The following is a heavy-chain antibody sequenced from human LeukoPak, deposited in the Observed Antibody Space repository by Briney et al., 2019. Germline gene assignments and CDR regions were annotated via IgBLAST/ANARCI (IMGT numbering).Heavy chain of an antibody. Sequence: SDTLSLTCTVSGGSISSYYWSWIRQPPGKGLEWIGYIYYSGSTNYNPSLNSRVTISVDTSKNQFSLKLSSVTAADTAVYYCARVRAYYYMDVWGKGTTVTVSS. CDR3: ARVRAYYYMDV. V-gene: IGHV4-59*07. J-gene: IGHJ6*03. D-gene: IGHD4/OR15-4a*01. CDR1: GGSISSYY. CDR2: IYYSGST.